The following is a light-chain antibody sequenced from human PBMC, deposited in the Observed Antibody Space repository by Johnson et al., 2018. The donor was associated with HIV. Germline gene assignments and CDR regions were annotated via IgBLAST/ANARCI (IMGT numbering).Light chain of an antibody. V-gene: IGLV1-51*02. Sequence: QSVLTQPPSVSAAPGQKVTISCSGSSSNIGNNYVSWYQQLPGTAPKLLIYENTKRPSGIPDRFSGSKYGTSATLGITGLQTGDEADYYCGTWDSSLNAYVFGAATKVAVL. J-gene: IGLJ1*01. CDR3: GTWDSSLNAYV. CDR2: ENT. CDR1: SSNIGNNY.